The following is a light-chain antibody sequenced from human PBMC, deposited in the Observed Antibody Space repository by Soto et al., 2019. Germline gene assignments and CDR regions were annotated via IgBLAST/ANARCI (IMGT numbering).Light chain of an antibody. Sequence: EIVLTQSPGTLSLSPGERATLSCRANQSVSSSYLAWYQQKPGQAPRLLIYGASSRATGIPDRFSGSGSGTDFTRTISRLEPEDVAVYYCQQYGSSPRITGGQGTRLEIK. V-gene: IGKV3-20*01. CDR3: QQYGSSPRIT. J-gene: IGKJ5*01. CDR1: QSVSSSY. CDR2: GAS.